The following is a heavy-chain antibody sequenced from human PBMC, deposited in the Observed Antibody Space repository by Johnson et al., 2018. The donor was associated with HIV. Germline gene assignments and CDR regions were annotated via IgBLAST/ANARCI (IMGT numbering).Heavy chain of an antibody. CDR2: ISYDGSNK. CDR1: GFTFSDYY. CDR3: VKDSDTYYYGSGDACDV. Sequence: QVQLVESGGGLVKPGGSLRLSCAASGFTFSDYYMSWIRQAPGKGLEWVAVISYDGSNKYYADSVKGRFTISRDNTKNSLYLQMNSLRAEDTALYYCVKDSDTYYYGSGDACDVWGQGTMVTVSS. J-gene: IGHJ3*01. V-gene: IGHV3-30*18. D-gene: IGHD3-10*01.